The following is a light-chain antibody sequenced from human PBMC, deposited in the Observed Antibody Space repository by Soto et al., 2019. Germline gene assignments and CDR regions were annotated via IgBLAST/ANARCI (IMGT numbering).Light chain of an antibody. J-gene: IGKJ1*01. V-gene: IGKV3-11*01. CDR2: DVS. Sequence: EIVFTQSPATLSFSPGERGTLSCRASESVTNYLAWYQQKPGQAPRLLVYDVSNRATGVPARFSGGGSGTDFTLTISNLEPEDFAVYYCQQRSDWPWTFGQGTKVDIK. CDR1: ESVTNY. CDR3: QQRSDWPWT.